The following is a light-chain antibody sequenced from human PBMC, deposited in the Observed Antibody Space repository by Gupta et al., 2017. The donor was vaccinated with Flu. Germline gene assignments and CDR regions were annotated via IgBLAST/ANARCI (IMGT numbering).Light chain of an antibody. CDR3: SSYISSTSIVV. Sequence: VGGCYYVPWFQQQTGPAPNLLLYHDSYRPSGVSDRFSGSKSGDTASLTISGLQAEDEADYYYSSYISSTSIVVFGRGTKVTVL. J-gene: IGLJ2*01. CDR2: HDS. CDR1: VGGCYY. V-gene: IGLV2-14*03.